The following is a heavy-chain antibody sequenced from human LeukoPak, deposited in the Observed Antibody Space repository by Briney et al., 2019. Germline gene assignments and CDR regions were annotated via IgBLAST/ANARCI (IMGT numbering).Heavy chain of an antibody. Sequence: GGTLRLSCAASGFTFRNYGMSWVRQAPGKGLEWVSAISGTAGRTYYADSVKGRFTISRDNSKNTLYLQMNSLRAEDTAVYYCAKIAAANCGGDCYSGAYYFDYWGQGTLVTVSS. D-gene: IGHD2-21*02. J-gene: IGHJ4*02. V-gene: IGHV3-23*01. CDR1: GFTFRNYG. CDR2: ISGTAGRT. CDR3: AKIAAANCGGDCYSGAYYFDY.